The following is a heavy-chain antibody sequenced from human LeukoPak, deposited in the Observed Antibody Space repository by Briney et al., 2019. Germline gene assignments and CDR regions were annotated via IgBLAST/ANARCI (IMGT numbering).Heavy chain of an antibody. CDR1: GFTFSSYA. CDR2: ISGSGGST. CDR3: AREPMGEPTFDY. D-gene: IGHD3-16*01. J-gene: IGHJ4*02. Sequence: PGGSLRLSCAASGFTFSSYAMSWVRQAPGKGLEWVSAISGSGGSTYYADSVKGRFTISRDNSKNTLYLQMNSLRDEDTAVYYCAREPMGEPTFDYWGQGTLVTVSS. V-gene: IGHV3-23*01.